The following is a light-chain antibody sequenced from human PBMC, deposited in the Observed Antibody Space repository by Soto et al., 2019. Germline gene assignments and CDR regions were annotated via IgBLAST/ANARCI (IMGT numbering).Light chain of an antibody. V-gene: IGKV3-15*01. J-gene: IGKJ1*01. CDR3: QQYDKWPRT. CDR2: GAS. CDR1: QSVSRK. Sequence: VLTQSPATLSLSPGERATLSCRASQSVSRKLAWYQQTRGQAPRLLIYGASARATGVPARFSGSGSGTEFTLTISNLQSEDFAVYHGQQYDKWPRTFGQGTKVDIK.